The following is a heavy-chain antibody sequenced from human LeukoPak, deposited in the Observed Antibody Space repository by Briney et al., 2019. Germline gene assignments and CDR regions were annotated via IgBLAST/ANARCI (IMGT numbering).Heavy chain of an antibody. CDR1: GFIFSSYG. CDR2: ISYDGSNK. V-gene: IGHV3-30*18. D-gene: IGHD2-15*01. CDR3: AKEAGYCSGGSCYFQH. J-gene: IGHJ1*01. Sequence: GGSLRLSCAASGFIFSSYGMHWVRQAPGKGLEWVAVISYDGSNKYYADSVKGRFTISRDNSKNTLYLQMNSLRAEDTAVYYCAKEAGYCSGGSCYFQHWGQGTLVTVSS.